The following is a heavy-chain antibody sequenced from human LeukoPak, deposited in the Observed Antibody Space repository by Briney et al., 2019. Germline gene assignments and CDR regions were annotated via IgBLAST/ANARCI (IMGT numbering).Heavy chain of an antibody. V-gene: IGHV4-38-2*02. Sequence: PSETLSLTCTVSGHSIINSFYWGWIRQPPGKGLEWIGSIYHTGSTYYNPSLKSRVTISVDTSKNQFSLKLKSVTAADTAVNYCARAVDSSGFSTFQYWGQGTLVTVSS. CDR3: ARAVDSSGFSTFQY. D-gene: IGHD3-22*01. CDR2: IYHTGST. CDR1: GHSIINSFY. J-gene: IGHJ1*01.